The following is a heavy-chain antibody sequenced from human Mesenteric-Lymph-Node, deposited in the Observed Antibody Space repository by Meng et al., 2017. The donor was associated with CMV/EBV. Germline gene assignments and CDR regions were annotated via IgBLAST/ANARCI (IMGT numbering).Heavy chain of an antibody. V-gene: IGHV1-69*04. CDR3: ARGGPYDALDV. J-gene: IGHJ6*02. Sequence: SVKVSCKASGGTLSSNVITWVRQAPGQGLEWMGRTIPMLGVANYAQKFQGRVTLTADKPTSTAYMELSSLRSEDTALYYCARGGPYDALDVWGQGTKVTVSS. CDR1: GGTLSSNV. CDR2: TIPMLGVA.